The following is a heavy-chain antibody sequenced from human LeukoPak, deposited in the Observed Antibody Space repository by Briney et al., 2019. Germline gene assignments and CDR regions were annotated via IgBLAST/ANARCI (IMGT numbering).Heavy chain of an antibody. V-gene: IGHV1-18*01. J-gene: IGHJ4*02. CDR1: GYTFTSFG. D-gene: IGHD2-21*02. CDR2: ISTYNGNT. CDR3: GRVRDSGLRDFDY. Sequence: ASVKVSCKASGYTFTSFGICWVRQAPGQGLEWMGWISTYNGNTNYAQKLQGRVTMTTDTSTSKAYMELRSLRSDDTAVYYCGRVRDSGLRDFDYWGQGTLVTVSS.